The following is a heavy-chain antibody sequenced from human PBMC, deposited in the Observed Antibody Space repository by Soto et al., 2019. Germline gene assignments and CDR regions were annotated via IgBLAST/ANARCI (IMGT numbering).Heavy chain of an antibody. D-gene: IGHD1-7*01. Sequence: SETLSLTCAVYGGSFSGYYWSWIRQPPGKGLEWIGEINHSGSTNYNPSLKSRVTISVDTSKNQFSLKLSSVTAADTAVYYCARGVWNSRNYYYYGMDVWGQGTTVTVSS. CDR1: GGSFSGYY. CDR3: ARGVWNSRNYYYYGMDV. V-gene: IGHV4-34*01. J-gene: IGHJ6*02. CDR2: INHSGST.